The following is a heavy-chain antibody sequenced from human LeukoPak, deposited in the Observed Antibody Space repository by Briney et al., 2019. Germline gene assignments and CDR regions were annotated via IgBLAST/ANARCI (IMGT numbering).Heavy chain of an antibody. CDR3: TTYDYGDYYFFYGMDV. CDR2: IKRKTDGGTI. J-gene: IGHJ6*02. V-gene: IGHV3-15*01. CDR1: GFTFSNAW. D-gene: IGHD4-17*01. Sequence: PGGSLRLSCAASGFTFSNAWMSWVRQVPGRGLEWVGRIKRKTDGGTIDYGAAVKGRFTISRDDSKNTLYLRMDSLKSEDTAVYYCTTYDYGDYYFFYGMDVWGQGTTVTVSS.